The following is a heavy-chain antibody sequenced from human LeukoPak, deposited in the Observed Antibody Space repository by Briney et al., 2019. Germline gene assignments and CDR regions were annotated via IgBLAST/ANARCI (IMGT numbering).Heavy chain of an antibody. CDR1: GFTFSGHW. J-gene: IGHJ4*02. CDR3: TRSGYYNGYDF. V-gene: IGHV3-74*03. Sequence: GGSLRLSCVASGFTFSGHWMHWVRQSPGKGLVAVSRITPDARGTAYADSVKGRFTISRDNAKNTLYLEMNSLTAEDTALYYCTRSGYYNGYDFWGQGTLVTVSS. CDR2: ITPDARGT. D-gene: IGHD6-25*01.